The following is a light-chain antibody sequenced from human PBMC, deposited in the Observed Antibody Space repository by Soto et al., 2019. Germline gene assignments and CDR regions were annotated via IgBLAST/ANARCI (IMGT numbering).Light chain of an antibody. Sequence: EIVLTQSPGTLSLSPWERATLSCRASQSVSSSYLARYQQKPGQAPRLLIYGASSRATGIPDRFSGSGSGTDFTLTISRLEPEDFAVYYCQQYGSSPLTFGGGTKVEIK. CDR1: QSVSSSY. CDR3: QQYGSSPLT. CDR2: GAS. V-gene: IGKV3-20*01. J-gene: IGKJ4*01.